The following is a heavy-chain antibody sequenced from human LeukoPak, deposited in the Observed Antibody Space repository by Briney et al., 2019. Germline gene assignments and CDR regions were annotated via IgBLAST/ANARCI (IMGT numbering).Heavy chain of an antibody. CDR2: IRSKTYGGTI. Sequence: GGSLRLSCAASGFTFSSYAMSWVRQAPGKGLEWVGFIRSKTYGGTIEYAASVKGRFIMSRDDSKSIAYLQMNSLKTEDTAVYYCSRDGGLSYGFQRQFDYWGQGTLVTVSS. V-gene: IGHV3-49*04. D-gene: IGHD3-16*01. CDR3: SRDGGLSYGFQRQFDY. CDR1: GFTFSSYA. J-gene: IGHJ4*02.